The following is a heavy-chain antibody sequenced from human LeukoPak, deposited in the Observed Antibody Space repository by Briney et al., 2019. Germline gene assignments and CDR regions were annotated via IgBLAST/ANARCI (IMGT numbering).Heavy chain of an antibody. CDR3: AGDQALAF. J-gene: IGHJ4*02. CDR2: ISYDGSNK. CDR1: GFTFSSYA. Sequence: GGSLRLSCAASGFTFSSYAMHWVRQAPGKGLEWVAVISYDGSNKYYADSVKGRFTISRDNSKNSLYLQMNSLRAEDTAVYYCAGDQALAFWGQGTLVTVSS. V-gene: IGHV3-30*04. D-gene: IGHD5-12*01.